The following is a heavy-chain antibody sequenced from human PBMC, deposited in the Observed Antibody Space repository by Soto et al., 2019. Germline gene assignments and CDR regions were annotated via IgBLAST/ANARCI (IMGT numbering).Heavy chain of an antibody. J-gene: IGHJ6*02. CDR1: GYIFVNYG. D-gene: IGHD3-16*01. CDR3: AMVDNYVTPTPQDV. CDR2: ISPYSCNT. Sequence: QVQLVQSGDEVRKPGSSVKVSCKASGYIFVNYGIAWVRQAPGQGLEWMGWISPYSCNTHYASKVQGRLTMTTDTSTSTASMDLGSLTSDDTAVYYWAMVDNYVTPTPQDVWGQGTTFTVSS. V-gene: IGHV1-18*01.